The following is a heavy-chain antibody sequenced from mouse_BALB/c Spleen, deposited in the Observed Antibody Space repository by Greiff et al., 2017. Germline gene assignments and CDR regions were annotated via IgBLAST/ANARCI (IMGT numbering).Heavy chain of an antibody. J-gene: IGHJ3*01. D-gene: IGHD2-10*02. Sequence: EVQVVESGGGLVKPGGSLKLSCAASGFTFSDYYMYWVRQTPEKRLEWVATISDGGSYTYYPDSVKGRFTISRDNAKNNLYLQMSSLKSEDTAMYYCAREGGYGPFAYWGQGTLVTVSA. CDR3: AREGGYGPFAY. CDR1: GFTFSDYY. CDR2: ISDGGSYT. V-gene: IGHV5-4*02.